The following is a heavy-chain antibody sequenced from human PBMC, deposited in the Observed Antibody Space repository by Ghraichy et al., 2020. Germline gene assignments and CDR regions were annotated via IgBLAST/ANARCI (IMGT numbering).Heavy chain of an antibody. V-gene: IGHV3-53*01. J-gene: IGHJ6*03. CDR1: GFTVSSNY. CDR3: ARDRLITIFGAFYMDV. D-gene: IGHD3-3*01. CDR2: IYSGGST. Sequence: LSLTCAASGFTVSSNYMSWVRQAPGKGLEWVSVIYSGGSTYYADSVRGRFTISRDNSKNTLYLQMNSLRAEDTAVYYCARDRLITIFGAFYMDVWGKGTTVTVSS.